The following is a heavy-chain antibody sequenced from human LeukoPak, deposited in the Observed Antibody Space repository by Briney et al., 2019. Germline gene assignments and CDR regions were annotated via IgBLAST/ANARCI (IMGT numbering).Heavy chain of an antibody. CDR1: GFTFSSHA. V-gene: IGHV3-23*01. CDR3: AKVFGGYCSSTSCHYFDY. Sequence: GGSLRLSCAASGFTFSSHAMSWVRRAPGKGLEWVSAISGSGGSTYSADSVKGRFTISRDNSKNTLYLQMNSLRAEDTAVYYCAKVFGGYCSSTSCHYFDYWGQGTLVTVSS. CDR2: ISGSGGST. J-gene: IGHJ4*02. D-gene: IGHD2-2*01.